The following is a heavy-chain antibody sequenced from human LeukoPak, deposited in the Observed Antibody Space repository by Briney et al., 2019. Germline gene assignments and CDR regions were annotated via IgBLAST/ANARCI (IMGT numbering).Heavy chain of an antibody. CDR2: IDPKSGGT. CDR1: GYTFTSYY. V-gene: IGHV1-2*02. D-gene: IGHD6-19*01. J-gene: IGHJ4*02. Sequence: ASVKVSCKASGYTFTSYYMHWVRQAPGQGLEWMGWIDPKSGGTEYAQKFQGRVTMTRDMSINTAYMDLRRLNSDDTAVYYCVRDMDRGQWLVRPYNWGQGTLVTVSS. CDR3: VRDMDRGQWLVRPYN.